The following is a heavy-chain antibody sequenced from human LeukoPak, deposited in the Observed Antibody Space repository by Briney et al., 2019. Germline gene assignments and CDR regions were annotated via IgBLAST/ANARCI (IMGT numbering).Heavy chain of an antibody. CDR2: ISAYNGNT. J-gene: IGHJ4*02. Sequence: ASVKVSCKASGYTFTSYGISWVRQAPGQGLEWMGWISAYNGNTNYAQKLQGRVTMTTDTSTSTAYMELRSLRSDDTAVYYRARGYRYSSSSGFDYWGQGTLVTVSS. CDR1: GYTFTSYG. CDR3: ARGYRYSSSSGFDY. V-gene: IGHV1-18*01. D-gene: IGHD6-6*01.